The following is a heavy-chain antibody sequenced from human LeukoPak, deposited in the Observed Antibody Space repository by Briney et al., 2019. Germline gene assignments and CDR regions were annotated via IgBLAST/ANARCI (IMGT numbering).Heavy chain of an antibody. CDR1: GYSLTSYW. CDR2: IYPGDSDT. D-gene: IGHD3-22*01. CDR3: ARLTYYYDSSGYYYSQRAPFDY. J-gene: IGHJ4*02. V-gene: IGHV5-51*01. Sequence: GESLKISCKGSGYSLTSYWIGWVRQMPGKGLEWMGIIYPGDSDTRYSPSFQGQVTISADKSISTAYLQWSSLKASDTAMYYCARLTYYYDSSGYYYSQRAPFDYWGQGTLVTVSS.